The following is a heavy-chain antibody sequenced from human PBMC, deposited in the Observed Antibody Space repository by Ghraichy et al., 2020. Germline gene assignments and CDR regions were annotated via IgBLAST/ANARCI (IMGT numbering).Heavy chain of an antibody. CDR3: AKAYGSGSPYGMDV. J-gene: IGHJ6*02. CDR1: GFTFDDYT. CDR2: ISWDGGST. V-gene: IGHV3-43*01. D-gene: IGHD3-10*01. Sequence: GESLNISCAASGFTFDDYTMHWVRQAPGKGLEWVSLISWDGGSTYYADSVKGRFTISRDNSKNSLYLQMNSLRTEDTALYYCAKAYGSGSPYGMDVWGQGTTVTVSS.